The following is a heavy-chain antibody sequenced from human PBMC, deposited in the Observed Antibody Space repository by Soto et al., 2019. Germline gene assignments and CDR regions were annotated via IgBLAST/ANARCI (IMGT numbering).Heavy chain of an antibody. Sequence: KSSETLSLTXAVSGVSISSGNWWTWVRQTPQRGLEYIGEIFHDGTANYYPSFERRVAISVDTSKNQFSLKLTSVTAADTAIYFCARLVYDTRLNYMYFDFWGQGALVTVSS. D-gene: IGHD2-8*01. V-gene: IGHV4-4*02. CDR1: GVSISSGNW. J-gene: IGHJ4*02. CDR2: IFHDGTA. CDR3: ARLVYDTRLNYMYFDF.